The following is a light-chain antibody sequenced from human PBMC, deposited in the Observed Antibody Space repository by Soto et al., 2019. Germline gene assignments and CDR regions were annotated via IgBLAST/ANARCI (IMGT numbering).Light chain of an antibody. J-gene: IGKJ4*01. CDR1: QSVSSNY. Sequence: EIVLTQSPGTLSLSPGERASLSCRASQSVSSNYLAWFQQKPGQAPRLLISTASSRATGIPDRFSGSGSGTDFTLSISRLEPEDSAVYYCQQRSNWPLSFGGGTKGDIK. V-gene: IGKV3D-20*02. CDR3: QQRSNWPLS. CDR2: TAS.